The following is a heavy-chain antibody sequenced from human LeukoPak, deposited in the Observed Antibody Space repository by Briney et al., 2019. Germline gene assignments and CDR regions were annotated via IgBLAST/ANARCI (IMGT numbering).Heavy chain of an antibody. CDR1: GFSFIGYW. Sequence: GGSLRLSCVASGFSFIGYWMTWVRQAPGKGLEWVARLHPDGSERNYVGAVEGRFTVFGDNAKSSLFLQMHSLRVEDTAVYYCARGGYSFDYLGQGTFVTVPS. CDR3: ARGGYSFDY. D-gene: IGHD5-12*01. V-gene: IGHV3-7*01. J-gene: IGHJ4*02. CDR2: LHPDGSER.